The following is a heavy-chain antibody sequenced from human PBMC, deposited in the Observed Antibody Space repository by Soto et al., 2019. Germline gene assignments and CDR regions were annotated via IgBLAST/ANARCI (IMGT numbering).Heavy chain of an antibody. D-gene: IGHD5-12*01. J-gene: IGHJ4*02. CDR3: ARVPTGGYDWV. CDR1: GFTFSTHW. V-gene: IGHV3-74*01. Sequence: EVQLLESGGGLIQPGGSLRLSCAASGFTFSTHWMHWVRQAPGKGLVWVSHINSDGSTTNYVDSVKGRFTISRDNAKNTVYLQMNSLRAEDTAVYYCARVPTGGYDWVWGQGTLVTVSS. CDR2: INSDGSTT.